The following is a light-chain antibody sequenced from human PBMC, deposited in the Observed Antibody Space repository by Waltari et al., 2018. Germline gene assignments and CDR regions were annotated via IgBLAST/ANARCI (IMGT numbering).Light chain of an antibody. CDR3: QQSHSAPLA. V-gene: IGKV1-39*01. CDR2: AAS. J-gene: IGKJ4*01. Sequence: DIQMTQSPSSLSASVGDRVTITCRASRAITNYVNWYQQRPGLAPKLLIYAASTLQGGVPSRFSGSGSGTDFTLTISSLQIEEFATYYCQQSHSAPLAFGGGTRLEI. CDR1: RAITNY.